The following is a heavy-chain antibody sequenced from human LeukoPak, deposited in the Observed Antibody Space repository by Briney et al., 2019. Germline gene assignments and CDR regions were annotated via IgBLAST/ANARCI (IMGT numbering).Heavy chain of an antibody. V-gene: IGHV1-2*02. CDR1: GYTFTDYF. J-gene: IGHJ6*02. CDR3: AREYYYDSSGYSVDYYYYGIDV. Sequence: ASVKVSCKTSGYTFTDYFVHWVRQAPGQGLEWMGWINPNSGGTEYAQKFLGRVTMTRDTSISTAYMELSRLRSDDTAVYFCAREYYYDSSGYSVDYYYYGIDVWGQGTTVTVSS. CDR2: INPNSGGT. D-gene: IGHD3-22*01.